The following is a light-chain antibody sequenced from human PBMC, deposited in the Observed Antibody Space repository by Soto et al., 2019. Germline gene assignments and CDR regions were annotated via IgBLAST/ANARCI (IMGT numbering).Light chain of an antibody. CDR3: QQYQTYSQ. CDR2: KAS. J-gene: IGKJ1*01. V-gene: IGKV1-5*03. CDR1: QSINTW. Sequence: DIQMTQSPSTLSASVGDRVTITCRASQSINTWLAWYQLKPGRAPKLLIYKASTLESGVPSRFSGSGSGTEFTRTISSLQPDDFATYYCQQYQTYSQFGQGTKVDIK.